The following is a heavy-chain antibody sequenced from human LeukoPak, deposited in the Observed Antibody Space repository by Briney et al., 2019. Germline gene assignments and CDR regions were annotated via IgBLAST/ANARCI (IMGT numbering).Heavy chain of an antibody. CDR1: GYSISSGYY. J-gene: IGHJ4*02. D-gene: IGHD3-22*01. V-gene: IGHV4-38-2*02. Sequence: SETLSLTCTVSGYSISSGYYWGWIRQPPGKGLEWIGGIYHSGSTYYNPSLKSRVTISVDTSKNQFSLKLSSVTAADTAVYYCARDSRQYDSSGYYFHWGQGTLVTVSS. CDR2: IYHSGST. CDR3: ARDSRQYDSSGYYFH.